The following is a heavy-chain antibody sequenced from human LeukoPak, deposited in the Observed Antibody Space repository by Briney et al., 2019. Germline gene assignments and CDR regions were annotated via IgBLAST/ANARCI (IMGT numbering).Heavy chain of an antibody. D-gene: IGHD3-10*01. CDR2: INPSGGST. CDR1: GYTFTSYY. J-gene: IGHJ4*02. Sequence: ASVKVSCKASGYTFTSYYMHWVRQAPGQGLEWMGIINPSGGSTNYAQKFQGRVTMTRDTSISTAYMELSRLRSDDTAVYYCAALWFGELSFDYWGQGTLVTVSS. CDR3: AALWFGELSFDY. V-gene: IGHV1-2*02.